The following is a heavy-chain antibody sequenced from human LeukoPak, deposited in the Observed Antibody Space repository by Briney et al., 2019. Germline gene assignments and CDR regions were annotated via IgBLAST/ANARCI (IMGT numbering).Heavy chain of an antibody. D-gene: IGHD6-19*01. CDR2: MFRTGST. V-gene: IGHV4-59*13. J-gene: IGHJ5*02. CDR3: AREGTYGWYNWFDP. CDR1: GGSISSYY. Sequence: SETLSLTCTASGGSISSYYWSWIRQPPGKGLEWIGYMFRTGSTNYNPSLKSRVTITPDTSKNQFSLRLTSVTAADTAVYYCAREGTYGWYNWFDPWGQGTLVTVSS.